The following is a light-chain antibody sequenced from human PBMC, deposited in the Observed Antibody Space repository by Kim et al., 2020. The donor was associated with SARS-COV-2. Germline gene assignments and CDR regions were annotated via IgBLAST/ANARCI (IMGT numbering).Light chain of an antibody. CDR3: QAWDSSTVV. CDR1: KLGDKY. J-gene: IGLJ2*01. CDR2: QDS. Sequence: VSPGQTSSITCSGDKLGDKYACWYQQKPGQSPVVVIHQDSKRPSGIPERFSGSNSGNTATLTISGTQAMDEADYYCQAWDSSTVVFGGGTQLTVL. V-gene: IGLV3-1*01.